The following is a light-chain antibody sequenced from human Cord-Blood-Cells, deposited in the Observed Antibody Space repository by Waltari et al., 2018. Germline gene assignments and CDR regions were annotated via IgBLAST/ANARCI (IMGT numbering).Light chain of an antibody. Sequence: QSPLTQPPSASGSPGQSVTISCTGTSRDVGGYNYVSWYQQHPGKAPKLMIYEVSKRPSGVPDRFSGSKSGNTASMTVSGLQAEDEADYYCSSDAGSNNLVFGGGTKLTVL. CDR3: SSDAGSNNLV. V-gene: IGLV2-8*01. CDR1: SRDVGGYNY. J-gene: IGLJ2*01. CDR2: EVS.